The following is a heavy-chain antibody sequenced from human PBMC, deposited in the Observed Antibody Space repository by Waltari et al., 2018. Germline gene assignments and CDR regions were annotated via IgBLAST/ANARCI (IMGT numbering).Heavy chain of an antibody. J-gene: IGHJ5*02. V-gene: IGHV5-51*01. CDR1: GYSFTSYW. CDR2: IFPCDSDT. CDR3: SRRNSYYDSIAEGWFDP. D-gene: IGHD3-22*01. Sequence: EVQLVQYGAEVKKPGESLKIYCKGSGYSFTSYWIGWVSKMPGKGLGWMGTIFPCDSDTMYSPSFQGQVTTSADQSISTAYLPSSSLKAADTAMYYCSRRNSYYDSIAEGWFDPWGQGTLVTVSS.